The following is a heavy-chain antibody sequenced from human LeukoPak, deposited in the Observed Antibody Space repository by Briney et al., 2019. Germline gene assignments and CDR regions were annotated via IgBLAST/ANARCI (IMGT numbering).Heavy chain of an antibody. V-gene: IGHV3-30*02. D-gene: IGHD3-10*01. Sequence: GGSLRLSCAASGFTFSDYGMHWVRQAPGKGLEWVTFIRYDGINQYYADSVKGRFTISRDNSKNTLDLQMNSLRAEDTAVYYCAKDGYYFGSGTYAGYWSQGTLVTVSS. CDR3: AKDGYYFGSGTYAGY. CDR1: GFTFSDYG. J-gene: IGHJ4*02. CDR2: IRYDGINQ.